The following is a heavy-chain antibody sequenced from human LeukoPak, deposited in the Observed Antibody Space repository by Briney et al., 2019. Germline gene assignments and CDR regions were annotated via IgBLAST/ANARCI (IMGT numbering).Heavy chain of an antibody. J-gene: IGHJ4*02. CDR2: ISGSGGST. Sequence: GGSLRLSCAASGFPFGSYAMSWVRQAPGKGLDWVSAISGSGGSTYYADSGKGRFTTSRDNSKNTLYLQMNSLRAEDTAVYYCAKDRTYGSGSSTLFDYWGQGTLVTVSS. V-gene: IGHV3-23*01. D-gene: IGHD3-10*01. CDR3: AKDRTYGSGSSTLFDY. CDR1: GFPFGSYA.